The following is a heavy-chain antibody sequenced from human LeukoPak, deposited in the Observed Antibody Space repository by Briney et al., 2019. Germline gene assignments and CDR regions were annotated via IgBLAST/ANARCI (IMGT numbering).Heavy chain of an antibody. J-gene: IGHJ6*02. V-gene: IGHV4-39*02. D-gene: IGHD3-3*01. Sequence: SETLSLTCTVSGGSISSSSYYWGWIRQPPGKGLEWIGSIYYSGSTYYNPSLKSRVSISVDTSKNQFSLKLSSVTAADTAVYYCAKDSDASTIFGVVTTVNGMDVWGQGTTVTVSS. CDR1: GGSISSSSYY. CDR3: AKDSDASTIFGVVTTVNGMDV. CDR2: IYYSGST.